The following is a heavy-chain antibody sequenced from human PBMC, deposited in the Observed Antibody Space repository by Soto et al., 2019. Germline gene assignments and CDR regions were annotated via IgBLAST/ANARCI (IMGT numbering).Heavy chain of an antibody. CDR2: INHSGST. D-gene: IGHD4-17*01. CDR3: ARERAGTTVTMRNGDY. CDR1: GGSFSGYY. V-gene: IGHV4-34*01. J-gene: IGHJ4*02. Sequence: SETLSLTCAVYGGSFSGYYWSWIRQPPGKGLEWIGEINHSGSTNYNPSLKSRVTISVDTSKNQFSLKLSSVTAADTAVYYCARERAGTTVTMRNGDYWGQGTLVTVSS.